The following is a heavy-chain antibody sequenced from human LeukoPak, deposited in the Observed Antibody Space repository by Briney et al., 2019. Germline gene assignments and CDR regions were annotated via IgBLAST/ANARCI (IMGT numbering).Heavy chain of an antibody. CDR2: ISSSSSYI. CDR1: GFTFSSYS. V-gene: IGHV3-21*01. D-gene: IGHD1-26*01. Sequence: GGSLRLSCAASGFTFSSYSMNWVRQAPGKGLEWVSSISSSSSYIYYADSVKGRFTISRGNAKNSLYLQMNSLRAEDTAVYYCAKVDQTRTSGSYFDYWGQGTLVTVSS. J-gene: IGHJ4*02. CDR3: AKVDQTRTSGSYFDY.